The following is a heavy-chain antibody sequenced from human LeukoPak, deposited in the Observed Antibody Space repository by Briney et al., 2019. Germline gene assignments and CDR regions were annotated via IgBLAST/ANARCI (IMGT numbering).Heavy chain of an antibody. CDR3: ARVAQQQLVIFYYYYYGMDV. Sequence: GGSLRLSCAASGFTFSSYWMSWVRQAPGKGLEWVANIKQDGSEKYYVDSVKGRFTISRDNAKNSLYLQMNSLRAEDTAVYYCARVAQQQLVIFYYYYYGMDVWGQGTTVTVSS. V-gene: IGHV3-7*01. CDR1: GFTFSSYW. J-gene: IGHJ6*02. D-gene: IGHD6-13*01. CDR2: IKQDGSEK.